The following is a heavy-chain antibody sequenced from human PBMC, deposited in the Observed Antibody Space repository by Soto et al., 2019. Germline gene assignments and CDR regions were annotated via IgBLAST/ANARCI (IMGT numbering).Heavy chain of an antibody. CDR2: INHSGST. Sequence: SETLSLTCAVYGGSFSGYYWSWIRQPPGKGLEWIGEINHSGSTNYNPSLKSRVTISVDTSKNQFSLKLSSVTAADTAVYFCAIWASHDILTGYFKFDPWGQGTLVTVSS. CDR3: AIWASHDILTGYFKFDP. J-gene: IGHJ5*02. V-gene: IGHV4-34*01. D-gene: IGHD3-9*01. CDR1: GGSFSGYY.